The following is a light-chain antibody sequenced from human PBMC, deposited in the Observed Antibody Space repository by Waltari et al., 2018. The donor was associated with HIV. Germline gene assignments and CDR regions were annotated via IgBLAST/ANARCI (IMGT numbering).Light chain of an antibody. CDR2: VNSDGSH. Sequence: QLVLTQSPSASASLGASVKLTCSLSSGPSTYAIAWHQQQPAKGPRFLMNVNSDGSHNKRAAIPDRFSGSSSGAERYLTISSLQYDDEADYYCQTWGAGIQVFGGGTKLTVL. CDR3: QTWGAGIQV. CDR1: SGPSTYA. J-gene: IGLJ2*01. V-gene: IGLV4-69*02.